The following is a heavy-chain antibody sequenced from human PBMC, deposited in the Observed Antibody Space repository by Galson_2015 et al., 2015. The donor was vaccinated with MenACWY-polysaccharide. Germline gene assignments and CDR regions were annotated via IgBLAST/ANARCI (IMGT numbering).Heavy chain of an antibody. V-gene: IGHV3-7*03. D-gene: IGHD2-2*01. CDR2: IKEDGSEK. CDR3: ATNRGYDTFDH. J-gene: IGHJ4*02. Sequence: SLRLSCAASGFTFSSYWMGWVRQAPGKGLEWVADIKEDGSEKYYVDSVKGRFTISRDNAKKSLYLQMNSLRAEDTAIYYCATNRGYDTFDHWSQGALVIVSS. CDR1: GFTFSSYW.